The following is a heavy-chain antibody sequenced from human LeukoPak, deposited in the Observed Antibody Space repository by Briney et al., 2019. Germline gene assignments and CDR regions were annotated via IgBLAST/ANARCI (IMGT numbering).Heavy chain of an antibody. V-gene: IGHV3-15*01. CDR2: IKNKAGGGTT. Sequence: GGSLRLSCAASGFIFNNAWMSWVRLPPGEGLEWVGRIKNKAGGGTTDYAAPVKGRFTISRDDSKNTLYLQMNSLKTEDTAVYYCTTSGTPFQYWGQGTLVTVSS. CDR3: TTSGTPFQY. D-gene: IGHD3-10*01. J-gene: IGHJ4*02. CDR1: GFIFNNAW.